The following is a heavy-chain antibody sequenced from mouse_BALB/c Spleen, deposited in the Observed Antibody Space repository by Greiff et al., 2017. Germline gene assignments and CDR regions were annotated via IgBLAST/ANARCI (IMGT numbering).Heavy chain of an antibody. CDR2: ISSGGGST. D-gene: IGHD2-14*01. V-gene: IGHV5-12-1*01. Sequence: LVESGGGLVKPGGSLKLSCAASGFAFSSYDMSWVRQTPEKRLEWVAYISSGGGSTYYPDTVKGRFTISRDNAKNTLYLQMSSLKSEDTAMYYCGRHRGYDGAYWGQGTLVTVSA. J-gene: IGHJ3*01. CDR3: GRHRGYDGAY. CDR1: GFAFSSYD.